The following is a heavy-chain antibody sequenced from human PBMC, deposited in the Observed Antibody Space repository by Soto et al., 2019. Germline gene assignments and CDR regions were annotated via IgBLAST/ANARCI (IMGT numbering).Heavy chain of an antibody. CDR2: INPSGGST. J-gene: IGHJ6*02. D-gene: IGHD1-26*01. CDR3: ARDRWVGSEKSNYYYYGMDV. Sequence: ASVKVSCKASGYTFTSYYMHWVRQAPGQGLEWMGIINPSGGSTSYAQKFQGRVTMTRDTSTSTVYMELSSLRSEDTAVYYCARDRWVGSEKSNYYYYGMDVWGQGTTVTVSS. CDR1: GYTFTSYY. V-gene: IGHV1-46*01.